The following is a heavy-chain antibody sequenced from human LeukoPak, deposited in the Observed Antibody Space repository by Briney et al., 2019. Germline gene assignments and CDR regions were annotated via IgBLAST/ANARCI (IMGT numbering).Heavy chain of an antibody. CDR2: INHSGST. V-gene: IGHV4-34*01. CDR1: GGSFSGYY. J-gene: IGHJ4*02. D-gene: IGHD2-15*01. Sequence: PSETLSLTCAVYGGSFSGYYWSWIRQPPGKGLEWIGEINHSGSTNYNPSLKSRVTISVDTSKNQFSLELSSVTAADTAVYYCARGVDIRGQGTLVTVSS. CDR3: ARGVDI.